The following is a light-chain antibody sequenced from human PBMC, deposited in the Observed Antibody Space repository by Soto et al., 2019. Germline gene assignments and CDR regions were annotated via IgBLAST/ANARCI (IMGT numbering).Light chain of an antibody. J-gene: IGKJ4*01. CDR1: QSVSSN. V-gene: IGKV3-15*01. CDR2: GAS. CDR3: QQYNKWPLT. Sequence: EIVMTQSPATLSVSPGERATLSCRASQSVSSNLAWYQQKPGQAPRLLIYGASTRATGIPARFSGSGSGTEFTVTISSLQSEDFAVYYCQQYNKWPLTFGGGTKVKIK.